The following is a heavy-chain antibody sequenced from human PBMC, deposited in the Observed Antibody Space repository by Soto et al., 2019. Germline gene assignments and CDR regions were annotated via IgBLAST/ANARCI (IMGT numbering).Heavy chain of an antibody. D-gene: IGHD2-15*01. CDR1: GFTFNNYA. CDR2: ISGSGDST. J-gene: IGHJ6*03. V-gene: IGHV3-23*01. Sequence: GGSLRLSCAASGFTFNNYAMSWVRQAPGKGLEWVSIISGSGDSTYYADSVKGRFTISRDNSKNTLYLQMNSLRAEDTAVYYCAKVGCSGGSCYSWQVYYYYYYMDVWGKGTTVTVSS. CDR3: AKVGCSGGSCYSWQVYYYYYYMDV.